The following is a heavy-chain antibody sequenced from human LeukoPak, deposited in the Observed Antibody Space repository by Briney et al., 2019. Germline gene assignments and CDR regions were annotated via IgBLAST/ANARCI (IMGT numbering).Heavy chain of an antibody. Sequence: ASVKVSCKASGYTFTSYGISWVRQAPGQGLEWMGWISAYNGNTNYAQKLQGRVTMTTDTSTSTAYMELRSLRSDDTAVYYCARAGVGSMVRGVIIENWFDPWGQGTLVTVSS. J-gene: IGHJ5*02. D-gene: IGHD3-10*01. CDR3: ARAGVGSMVRGVIIENWFDP. CDR2: ISAYNGNT. V-gene: IGHV1-18*01. CDR1: GYTFTSYG.